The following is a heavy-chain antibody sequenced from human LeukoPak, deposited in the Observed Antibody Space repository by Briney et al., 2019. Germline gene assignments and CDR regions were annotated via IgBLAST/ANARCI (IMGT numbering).Heavy chain of an antibody. Sequence: GGSLRLSCAASGFTFSDYYMSWIRQAPGKGLEWVSYISSSGSTIYYADSVKGRFTISRDNAKNSLYLQMNSLRAEDTAVYHCARDSIAAAGTFDYWGQGTLVTVSS. J-gene: IGHJ4*02. CDR2: ISSSGSTI. CDR1: GFTFSDYY. D-gene: IGHD6-13*01. V-gene: IGHV3-11*01. CDR3: ARDSIAAAGTFDY.